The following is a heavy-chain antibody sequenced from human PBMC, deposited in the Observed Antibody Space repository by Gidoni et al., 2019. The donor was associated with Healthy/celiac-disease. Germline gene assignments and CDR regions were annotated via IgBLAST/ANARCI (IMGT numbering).Heavy chain of an antibody. CDR2: IRWNSGSI. D-gene: IGHD3-16*01. CDR1: GFTFDDYA. CDR3: AKDESGRGSGEFGVDI. V-gene: IGHV3-9*01. J-gene: IGHJ3*02. Sequence: EVQLVESGGGLVQPGRSLRLSCAASGFTFDDYAMHWVRQAPGKGLEWVSGIRWNSGSIGYADSVKGRFTISRDNAKNSLYLQMNSLRAEDTALYYCAKDESGRGSGEFGVDIWGQGTMVTVSS.